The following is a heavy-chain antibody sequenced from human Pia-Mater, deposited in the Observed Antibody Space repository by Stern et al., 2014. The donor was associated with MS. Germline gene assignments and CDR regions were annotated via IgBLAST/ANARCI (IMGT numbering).Heavy chain of an antibody. CDR1: GYTFTSYG. CDR3: ARDSGYSSSWSPWYFDY. CDR2: ISAYNGKT. J-gene: IGHJ4*02. Sequence: VQLVESGAEVKKPGASVKVSCKASGYTFTSYGISWVRQAPGQGLEWMGWISAYNGKTNYAQKLQGRVTMTTDTSTSTAYMELRSLRSDDTAVYYCARDSGYSSSWSPWYFDYWGQGTLVTVSS. D-gene: IGHD6-13*01. V-gene: IGHV1-18*01.